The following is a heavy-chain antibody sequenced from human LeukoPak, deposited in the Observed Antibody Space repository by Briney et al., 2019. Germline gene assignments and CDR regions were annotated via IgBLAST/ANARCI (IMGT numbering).Heavy chain of an antibody. CDR3: ARDAPSIVGAIGFDY. Sequence: ASVKVSCKASGYTFTSYGISWVRQAPEQGLXXXXXXXAYNGNTNYAQKLQGRVTMTTDTSTSTAYMELRSLRSDDTAVYYCARDAPSIVGAIGFDYWGQGTLVTVSS. D-gene: IGHD1-26*01. CDR2: XXAYNGNT. J-gene: IGHJ4*02. V-gene: IGHV1-18*01. CDR1: GYTFTSYG.